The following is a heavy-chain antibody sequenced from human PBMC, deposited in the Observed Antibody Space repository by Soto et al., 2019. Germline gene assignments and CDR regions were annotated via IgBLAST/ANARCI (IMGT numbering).Heavy chain of an antibody. CDR1: GFTFSSYG. CDR2: ISYDGSNK. CDR3: AKTGRFLEWSYYFDY. V-gene: IGHV3-30*18. D-gene: IGHD3-3*01. Sequence: PVGSLRLSCAASGFTFSSYGMHWFRQAPVNGLEWVASISYDGSNKYYADSVKGRFTISRDNSKNTLYLQMNSLRAEDTAVYYCAKTGRFLEWSYYFDYWGQGTLVTVSS. J-gene: IGHJ4*02.